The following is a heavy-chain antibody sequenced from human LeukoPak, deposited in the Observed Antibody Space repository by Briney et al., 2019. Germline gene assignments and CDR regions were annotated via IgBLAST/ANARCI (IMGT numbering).Heavy chain of an antibody. CDR1: GYSFTTYW. V-gene: IGHV5-51*01. Sequence: TGESLKISCKGSGYSFTTYWIGWVRQMPGKGLEWMGIIYPGDSDTRYSPSFQGQVTISADKSISTAYLQWSSLKASDTAMYYCARYAHDSSGYYYYFDYWGQGTLVTVSS. J-gene: IGHJ4*02. CDR3: ARYAHDSSGYYYYFDY. D-gene: IGHD3-22*01. CDR2: IYPGDSDT.